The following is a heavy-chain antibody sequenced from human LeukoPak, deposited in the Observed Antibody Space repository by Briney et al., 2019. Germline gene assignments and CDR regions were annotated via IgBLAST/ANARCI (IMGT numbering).Heavy chain of an antibody. J-gene: IGHJ5*02. CDR3: AKETTVTPGNVNWFDP. D-gene: IGHD4-17*01. Sequence: GGSLRLSCAASGFTFDDYGMSWVRQAPGKGLEWVSGINWNGGSTGYADSVKGRFTISRDNAKNSLYLQMNSLRAEDTAVYYCAKETTVTPGNVNWFDPWGQGTLVTVSS. CDR2: INWNGGST. CDR1: GFTFDDYG. V-gene: IGHV3-20*04.